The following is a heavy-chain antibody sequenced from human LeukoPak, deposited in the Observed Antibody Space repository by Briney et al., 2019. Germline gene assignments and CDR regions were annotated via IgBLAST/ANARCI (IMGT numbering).Heavy chain of an antibody. V-gene: IGHV3-11*06. J-gene: IGHJ4*02. CDR1: GFTFSDYY. CDR3: AQARGSGSYPFGY. CDR2: INSSSSYT. D-gene: IGHD3-10*01. Sequence: GGSLRLSCAASGFTFSDYYMSWIRQAPGKGLEWVSYINSSSSYTNYADSVKGRFTISRDNAKNSLYLQMNSLRAEDTAVYYCAQARGSGSYPFGYWGQGTLVTVSS.